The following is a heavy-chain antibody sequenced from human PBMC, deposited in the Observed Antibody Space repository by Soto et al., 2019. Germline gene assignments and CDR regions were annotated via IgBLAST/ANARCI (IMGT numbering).Heavy chain of an antibody. J-gene: IGHJ5*02. D-gene: IGHD6-13*01. CDR1: GGSISSGDYY. CDR2: IYYSGST. Sequence: QVQLQESGPGLVKPSQTLSLTCTVSGGSISSGDYYWSWIRQPPGKGLEWIGYIYYSGSTYYNPSLKSRVTISVDTSKNQFSLKLSSVPAADTAVYYCARDRGIAAAGTSVGNWFDPWGQGTLVTVSS. V-gene: IGHV4-30-4*01. CDR3: ARDRGIAAAGTSVGNWFDP.